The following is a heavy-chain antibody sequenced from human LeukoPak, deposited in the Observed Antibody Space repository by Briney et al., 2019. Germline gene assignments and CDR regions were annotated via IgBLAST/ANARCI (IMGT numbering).Heavy chain of an antibody. D-gene: IGHD3-10*01. V-gene: IGHV3-15*01. Sequence: WVRQPPGKGLEWVGRIKSKTDGGTTDYAAPVKGRFTISRDDSKNTLYLQMNSLKTEDTAVYYCTTDKLWFGERAPFDYWGQGTLVTVSS. J-gene: IGHJ4*02. CDR2: IKSKTDGGTT. CDR3: TTDKLWFGERAPFDY.